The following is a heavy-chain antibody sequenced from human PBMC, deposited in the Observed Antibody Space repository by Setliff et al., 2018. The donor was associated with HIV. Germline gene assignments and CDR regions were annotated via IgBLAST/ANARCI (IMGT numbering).Heavy chain of an antibody. D-gene: IGHD3-9*01. CDR2: ISYNEYT. V-gene: IGHV4-59*08. Sequence: PSETLSLTCTVSGDPINSHYWSWIRQPPGEGLEWIGHISYNEYTNYNPSLKSRVTISLGTSKKHFSLKLSSVPAADTAVYYCARRERYYDILTGRVFDGFDIRGQGTMVTVSS. J-gene: IGHJ3*02. CDR3: ARRERYYDILTGRVFDGFDI. CDR1: GDPINSHY.